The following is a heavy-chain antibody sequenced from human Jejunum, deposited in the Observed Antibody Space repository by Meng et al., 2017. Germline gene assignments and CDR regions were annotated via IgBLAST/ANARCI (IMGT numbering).Heavy chain of an antibody. Sequence: GESLKISCAASGFIFSDYGMHWVRQAPGKGLEWVAIIWHDGTIKYYTDSVKGRFTISRDNSKNTLYVQMNSLRVEDTAVYYCARPSILNPALDYWGQGTLVTVSS. CDR3: ARPSILNPALDY. D-gene: IGHD2/OR15-2a*01. V-gene: IGHV3-33*01. J-gene: IGHJ4*02. CDR2: IWHDGTIK. CDR1: GFIFSDYG.